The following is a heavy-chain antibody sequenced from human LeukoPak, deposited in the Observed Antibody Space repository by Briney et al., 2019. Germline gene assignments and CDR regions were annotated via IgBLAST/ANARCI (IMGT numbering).Heavy chain of an antibody. V-gene: IGHV1-8*01. D-gene: IGHD6-19*01. J-gene: IGHJ2*01. CDR1: GYTFTSYD. CDR2: MNPNSGNT. Sequence: ASVRVSCTASGYTFTSYDINWVRQATGQGLEWMGWMNPNSGNTGYAQKFQGRVTMTRNTSISTAYMELSSLRSEDTAVYYCARGRAVAAPTRYFDLWGRGTLVTVSS. CDR3: ARGRAVAAPTRYFDL.